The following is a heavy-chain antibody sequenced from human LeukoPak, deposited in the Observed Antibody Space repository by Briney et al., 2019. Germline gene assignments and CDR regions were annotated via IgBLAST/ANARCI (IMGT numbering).Heavy chain of an antibody. CDR3: AKMKGHPLPKYYMDV. CDR1: GFTFSNFA. D-gene: IGHD1-26*01. CDR2: IINSGDT. Sequence: PGGSLRLSCAASGFTFSNFAMSWVRRTPGKGLEWVSGIINSGDTLYGDSVKGRFTISGDNSKNTLYLEMNSLRAKDTAIYYCAKMKGHPLPKYYMDVWGQGTTVTVSS. V-gene: IGHV3-23*01. J-gene: IGHJ6*01.